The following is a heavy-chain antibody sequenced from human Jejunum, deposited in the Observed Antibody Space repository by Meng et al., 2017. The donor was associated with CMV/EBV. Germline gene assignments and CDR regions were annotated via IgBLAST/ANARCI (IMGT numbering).Heavy chain of an antibody. CDR3: ARDISFYGLDV. CDR1: GFRFDDHG. CDR2: INWNGGTT. J-gene: IGHJ6*02. Sequence: CVFSGFRFDDHGMSWVRQAPGKGLEWVCGINWNGGTTAYADSVKGRFTVSRDNAKNSLYLQMHSLRAEDTALYYCARDISFYGLDVWGQGTTVTVSS. V-gene: IGHV3-20*04.